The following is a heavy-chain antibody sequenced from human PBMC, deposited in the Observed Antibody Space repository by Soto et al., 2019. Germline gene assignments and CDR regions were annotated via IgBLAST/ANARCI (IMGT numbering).Heavy chain of an antibody. V-gene: IGHV3-72*01. CDR2: TRDKTNGYTT. CDR1: GFNFADSG. CDR3: TRVTVGTYYFDY. Sequence: GGSLRLSCATSGFNFADSGMSWFRQAPGKGLEWVGRTRDKTNGYTTEYAASVKGRFTISRDDSKSSLYLQMNSLKLEDTAVYYCTRVTVGTYYFDYWGRGTLVTVSS. J-gene: IGHJ4*02. D-gene: IGHD3-16*01.